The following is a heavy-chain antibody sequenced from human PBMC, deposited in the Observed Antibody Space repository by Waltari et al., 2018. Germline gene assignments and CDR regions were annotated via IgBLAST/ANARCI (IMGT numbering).Heavy chain of an antibody. D-gene: IGHD6-13*01. Sequence: QLQLQESGPGLVKPSETQSLTCTVSGGSISSSSYYWGWIRQPPGKGLEWIGSIYYSGSTYYNPSLKSRVTISVDTSKNQFSLKLSSVTAADTAVYYCARGRAAASAEYFQHWGQGTLVTVSS. V-gene: IGHV4-39*07. J-gene: IGHJ1*01. CDR1: GGSISSSSYY. CDR2: IYYSGST. CDR3: ARGRAAASAEYFQH.